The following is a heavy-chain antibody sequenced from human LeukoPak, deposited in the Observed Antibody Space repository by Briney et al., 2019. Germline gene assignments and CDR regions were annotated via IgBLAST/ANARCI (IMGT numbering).Heavy chain of an antibody. J-gene: IGHJ1*01. D-gene: IGHD4-23*01. CDR2: INHGGST. CDR3: ARYLDYGGNSRVFQH. Sequence: PSETLSLTCTVSGGSISSTNYYWGWIRQPPGKGLEWIGEINHGGSTNYNPSLKSRVTISIDTSKNQFSLKLSSVTAADTAVYYCARYLDYGGNSRVFQHWGQGTLVTVSS. CDR1: GGSISSTNYY. V-gene: IGHV4-39*07.